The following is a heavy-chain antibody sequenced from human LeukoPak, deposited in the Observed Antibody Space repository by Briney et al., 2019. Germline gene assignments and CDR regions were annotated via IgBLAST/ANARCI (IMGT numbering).Heavy chain of an antibody. D-gene: IGHD3-3*01. CDR3: ARAVTGQVDGGSWSGYSEWFDP. CDR1: GFTFSSYA. Sequence: TGGSLRLSCAASGFTFSSYAMSWVRQAPGKGLEWVSAISGSGGSTYYADSVKGRFTISRDNTKNSLYLQMDSLRAEDTAVYYCARAVTGQVDGGSWSGYSEWFDPWGQGTLVTVSS. J-gene: IGHJ5*02. V-gene: IGHV3-23*01. CDR2: ISGSGGST.